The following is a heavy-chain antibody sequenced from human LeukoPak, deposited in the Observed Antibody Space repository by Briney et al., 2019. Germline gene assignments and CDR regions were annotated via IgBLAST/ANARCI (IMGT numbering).Heavy chain of an antibody. D-gene: IGHD2-2*01. V-gene: IGHV1-2*02. CDR2: INPNSGGT. J-gene: IGHJ3*02. Sequence: ASVKVSCKASGYTFTGYYMHWVRQVPGQGLEWMGWINPNSGGTNYAQKFQGRVTMTRDTSISTAHMELSRLRSDDTAVYYCARDVVVVPAAISHDAFDIWGQGTMVTVSS. CDR3: ARDVVVVPAAISHDAFDI. CDR1: GYTFTGYY.